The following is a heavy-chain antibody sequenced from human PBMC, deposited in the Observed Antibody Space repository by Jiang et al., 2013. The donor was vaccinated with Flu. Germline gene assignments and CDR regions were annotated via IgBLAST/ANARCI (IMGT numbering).Heavy chain of an antibody. CDR2: IDSDGSTT. J-gene: IGHJ4*02. CDR1: GFIFRSYW. D-gene: IGHD3-10*01. V-gene: IGHV3-74*01. Sequence: VQLVESGGGLVQPGGSLRLSCAASGFIFRSYWMHWVRQAPGKGLVWVSRIDSDGSTTNYADSVKGRFTISRDNAKNTLYLQMNSLRAEDTAVYYCARDYLWDYASGSHFDYWGQGTLVTVSS. CDR3: ARDYLWDYASGSHFDY.